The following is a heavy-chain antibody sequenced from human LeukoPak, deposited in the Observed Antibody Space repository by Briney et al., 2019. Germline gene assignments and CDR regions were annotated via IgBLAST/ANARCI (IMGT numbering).Heavy chain of an antibody. D-gene: IGHD2-8*01. V-gene: IGHV3-21*01. CDR1: GFSFSSNS. CDR3: ARGYCTDGVCSVYYYYYMDV. Sequence: GGSLRLSCAASGFSFSSNSMNWVRQAPGKGLEWVSSISSSSSYINYADSVKGRFNISRDNAKNSLYLQMNSLRAADTAVYYCARGYCTDGVCSVYYYYYMDVWGKGTTVTVSS. J-gene: IGHJ6*03. CDR2: ISSSSSYI.